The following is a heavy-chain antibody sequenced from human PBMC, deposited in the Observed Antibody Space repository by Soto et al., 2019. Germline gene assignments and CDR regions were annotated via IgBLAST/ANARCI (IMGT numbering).Heavy chain of an antibody. CDR3: ARAGYNWNGRDYYYYYGMDV. CDR1: GYTFTSYG. CDR2: MCAYNGNT. D-gene: IGHD1-1*01. Sequence: ASEKVSCKASGYTFTSYGIRWVRQAPRQGLEWMGWMCAYNGNTNYAQKLQGRVPMTTDTSTSTAYMELRSLRSDDTAVYYCARAGYNWNGRDYYYYYGMDVWGQGTTVTVSS. J-gene: IGHJ6*02. V-gene: IGHV1-18*04.